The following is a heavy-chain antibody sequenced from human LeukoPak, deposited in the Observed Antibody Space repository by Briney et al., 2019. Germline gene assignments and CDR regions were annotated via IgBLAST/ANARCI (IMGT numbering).Heavy chain of an antibody. J-gene: IGHJ4*02. CDR2: ISGSGGST. D-gene: IGHD3-10*01. V-gene: IGHV3-23*01. Sequence: PGGSLRLSCAASGFTFSSYAMSWVRQAPGKGLEWVSAISGSGGSTYYADSVKGRLTISRDNSKNTLYLQMNSLRAEDTAVYYCAKVGYDGSGSPIFYFDYWGQGTLVTVSS. CDR1: GFTFSSYA. CDR3: AKVGYDGSGSPIFYFDY.